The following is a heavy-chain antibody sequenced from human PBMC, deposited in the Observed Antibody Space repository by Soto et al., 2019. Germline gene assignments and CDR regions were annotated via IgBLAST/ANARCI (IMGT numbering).Heavy chain of an antibody. CDR3: ARDQGVAAAGITWFDP. D-gene: IGHD6-13*01. CDR2: IHSSGST. J-gene: IGHJ5*02. CDR1: GASMNSYH. V-gene: IGHV4-4*07. Sequence: SETLSLTCTVSGASMNSYHWSWIRQPAGKGLEWIGHIHSSGSTNYNPSLKSRVTMSVDTSKNQFSLRLMSLTAADTAIYYCARDQGVAAAGITWFDPWGQGSLVTVSS.